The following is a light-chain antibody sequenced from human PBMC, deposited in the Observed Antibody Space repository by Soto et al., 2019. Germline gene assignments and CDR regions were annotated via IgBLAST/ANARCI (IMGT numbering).Light chain of an antibody. J-gene: IGKJ1*01. V-gene: IGKV3-20*01. CDR1: QSVSTRS. CDR2: GAS. CDR3: QHYGYSQWT. Sequence: EIVMTQSPATLSVSPGERATLSCRASQSVSTRSLAWYQQKPGQAPRLLIYGASTRATGIPDRFSGSGSGTEFTLTITRLEPEDSAVYFCQHYGYSQWTFGQGTKVDI.